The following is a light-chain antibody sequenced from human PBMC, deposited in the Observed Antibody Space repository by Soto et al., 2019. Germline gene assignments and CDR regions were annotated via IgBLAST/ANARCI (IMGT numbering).Light chain of an antibody. CDR3: SSYISSSTPYV. J-gene: IGLJ1*01. Sequence: QSALTQPASVSGSPGQSITISCTGTSSDVGGHNYVSWYQQHPGKAPKVMIYEVSYRPSGVSNRFSGSTSGNTASLTISGLQAEDEADYHCSSYISSSTPYVFGTGTKLTVL. CDR2: EVS. V-gene: IGLV2-14*01. CDR1: SSDVGGHNY.